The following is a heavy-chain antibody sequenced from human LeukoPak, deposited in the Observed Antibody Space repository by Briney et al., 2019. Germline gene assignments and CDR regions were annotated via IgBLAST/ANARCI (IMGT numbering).Heavy chain of an antibody. CDR3: ARGSYGGLDI. J-gene: IGHJ3*02. CDR1: GFTFSSSW. V-gene: IGHV3-74*01. Sequence: GGSLRLSCAASGFTFSSSWMHWVRQAPGKGLVWVSRISDDGNSAGYADSVKGRFTISRDNAKYTLYLQMDSLRAEDTAVYYCARGSYGGLDIWGQGTMVTVSS. D-gene: IGHD4-23*01. CDR2: ISDDGNSA.